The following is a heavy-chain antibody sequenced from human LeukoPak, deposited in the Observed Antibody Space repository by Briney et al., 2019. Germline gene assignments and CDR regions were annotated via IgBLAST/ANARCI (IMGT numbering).Heavy chain of an antibody. CDR2: IYYSGST. V-gene: IGHV4-4*02. J-gene: IGHJ6*03. Sequence: PSETLSLTCAVSGGSISSSNWWSWVRQPPGKGLEWIGEIYYSGSTYYNPSLKSRVTISVDTSKNQFSLKLSSVTAADTAVYYCAREHCSGGSCYSIYYYYYMDVWGKGTTVTVSS. CDR3: AREHCSGGSCYSIYYYYYMDV. CDR1: GGSISSSNW. D-gene: IGHD2-15*01.